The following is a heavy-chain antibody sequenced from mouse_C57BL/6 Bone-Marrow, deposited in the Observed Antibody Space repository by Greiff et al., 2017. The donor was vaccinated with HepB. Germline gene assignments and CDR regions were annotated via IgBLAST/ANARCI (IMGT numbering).Heavy chain of an antibody. CDR1: GYSFTGYY. CDR3: ARPLWPFYYAMDY. CDR2: INPSTGGT. Sequence: VQLKQSGPELVKPGASVKISCKASGYSFTGYYMNWVKQSPEKSLEWIGEINPSTGGTTYNQKFKAKATLTVDKSSSTAYMQLKSLTSEDSAVYYCARPLWPFYYAMDYWGQGTSVTVSS. V-gene: IGHV1-42*01. D-gene: IGHD1-1*02. J-gene: IGHJ4*01.